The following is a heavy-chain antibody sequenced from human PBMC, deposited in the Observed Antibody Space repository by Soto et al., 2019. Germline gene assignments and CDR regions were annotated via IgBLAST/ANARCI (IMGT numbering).Heavy chain of an antibody. D-gene: IGHD2-21*01. CDR2: INTGNGNT. J-gene: IGHJ4*02. CDR3: AKGSQMWTPDY. V-gene: IGHV1-3*04. CDR1: GYTFTDYA. Sequence: QVQLVQSGAEVKKPGASVKVSCKASGYTFTDYAMHWVRQAPGQRLEWMGWINTGNGNTKYSQKFQGRVTITRDTSATTAHMELSSLRSEDTAVYYCAKGSQMWTPDYWGQGTLVTVSS.